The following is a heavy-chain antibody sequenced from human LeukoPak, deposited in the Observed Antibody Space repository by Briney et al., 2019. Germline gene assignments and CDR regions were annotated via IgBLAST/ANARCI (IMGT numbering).Heavy chain of an antibody. V-gene: IGHV4-34*01. Sequence: KPSETLSLTCAVYGGFFSGYYWSWIRQPPGKGLEWIGEINHSGSTNYNPSLKSRVTISVDTSKNQFSLKLSSVTAADTAVYYCARGKRVVPAAILRGWFDPWGQGTLVTVSS. D-gene: IGHD2-2*02. CDR3: ARGKRVVPAAILRGWFDP. CDR2: INHSGST. CDR1: GGFFSGYY. J-gene: IGHJ5*02.